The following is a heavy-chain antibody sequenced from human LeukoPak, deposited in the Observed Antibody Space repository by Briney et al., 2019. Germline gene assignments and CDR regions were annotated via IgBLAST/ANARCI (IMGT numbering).Heavy chain of an antibody. CDR2: ISAYNGNT. J-gene: IGHJ4*02. V-gene: IGHV1-18*01. CDR1: GYTFTSYG. Sequence: ASVKVSCKASGYTFTSYGISWVRQAPGQGLEWMGWISAYNGNTNYAQKLQGRVTMTTDTSTSTAYMVLRSLRSDDTAVYYCARDREGHYGDYTFDYWGQGTLVTVSS. D-gene: IGHD4-17*01. CDR3: ARDREGHYGDYTFDY.